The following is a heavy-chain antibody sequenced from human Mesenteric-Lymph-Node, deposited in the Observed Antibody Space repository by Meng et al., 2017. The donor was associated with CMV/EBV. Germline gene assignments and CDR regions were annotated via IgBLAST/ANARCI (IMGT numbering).Heavy chain of an antibody. J-gene: IGHJ5*02. Sequence: SETLSLTCTVSGYSIRSDYYWGWIRQPPGKGLEWIGSIYHSGRTHYNSSLRGRVTISVDTSKNQFSLKLNSVTAADTAVYYCARIMDGSTSRFDPWGQGTLVTVSS. V-gene: IGHV4-38-2*02. D-gene: IGHD2-2*01. CDR2: IYHSGRT. CDR3: ARIMDGSTSRFDP. CDR1: GYSIRSDYY.